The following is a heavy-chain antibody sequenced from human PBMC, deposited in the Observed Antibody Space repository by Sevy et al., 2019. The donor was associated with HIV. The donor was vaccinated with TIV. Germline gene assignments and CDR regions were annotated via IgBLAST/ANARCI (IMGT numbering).Heavy chain of an antibody. CDR3: ARDGGCTSTSCLLYFDY. Sequence: GGSLRLSCAASGFTFSSYTMNWVRQAPGKGLERVSSISSSSTYIYYADSLKGRFTISRDNAKNSVYLQMNSLRAEDTAVYYCARDGGCTSTSCLLYFDYWCQGTLVTVSS. J-gene: IGHJ4*02. V-gene: IGHV3-21*01. D-gene: IGHD2-2*01. CDR2: ISSSSTYI. CDR1: GFTFSSYT.